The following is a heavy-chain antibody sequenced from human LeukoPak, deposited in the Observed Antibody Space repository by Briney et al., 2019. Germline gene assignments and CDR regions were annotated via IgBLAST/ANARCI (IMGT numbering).Heavy chain of an antibody. CDR1: GGSISGGGYY. D-gene: IGHD4-23*01. CDR2: IYYSGST. Sequence: SETLSLTCTVSGGSISGGGYYWSWIRQHPGKGLEWIGYIYYSGSTYYNPSLKSRVTISVDTSKNQFSLKLSSVTAADTAVYYCARDPDGGNGYFDYWGQGTLVTVSS. CDR3: ARDPDGGNGYFDY. J-gene: IGHJ4*02. V-gene: IGHV4-31*03.